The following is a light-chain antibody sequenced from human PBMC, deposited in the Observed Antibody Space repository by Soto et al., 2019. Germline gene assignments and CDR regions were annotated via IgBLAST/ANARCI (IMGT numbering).Light chain of an antibody. Sequence: QSVLTQPPSASGTPGQRVTISCSGGSSNIGSNPVHWYRQLPGTAPKLLLYSNVQRPSGVPDRVSGSKSGTSDSLAISGLQSEDEADYYCAAWDDSLIAVVFGGGTKLTVL. CDR3: AAWDDSLIAVV. CDR2: SNV. CDR1: SSNIGSNP. V-gene: IGLV1-44*01. J-gene: IGLJ2*01.